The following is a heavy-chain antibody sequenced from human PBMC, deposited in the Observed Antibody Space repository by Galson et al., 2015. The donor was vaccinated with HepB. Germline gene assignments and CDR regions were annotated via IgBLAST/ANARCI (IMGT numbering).Heavy chain of an antibody. CDR1: GFIFSQYG. D-gene: IGHD2-15*01. CDR3: AKKGSCRAGSCSPSSFDY. Sequence: SLRLSCAASGFIFSQYGMHWVRQAPGKGLEWVAVVSHHGSDQYYADSVEGRLTISRDNSKNTVSLQMNSLRAEDTDVYYCAKKGSCRAGSCSPSSFDYRRQRALVTVSS. J-gene: IGHJ4*02. V-gene: IGHV3-30*18. CDR2: VSHHGSDQ.